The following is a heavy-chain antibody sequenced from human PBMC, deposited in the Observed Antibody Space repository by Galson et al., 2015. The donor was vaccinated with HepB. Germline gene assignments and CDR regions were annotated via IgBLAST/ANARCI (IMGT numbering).Heavy chain of an antibody. CDR3: ARDPRRGPPYYYYYMDV. CDR2: IWYDGSNK. CDR1: GFTFSSYG. J-gene: IGHJ6*03. V-gene: IGHV3-33*01. Sequence: SLRLSCAASGFTFSSYGMHWVRQAPGKGLEWVAVIWYDGSNKYYADSVKGRFTISRDNSKNTLYLQMNSLRAEDTAVYYCARDPRRGPPYYYYYMDVWGKGTTVTVSS.